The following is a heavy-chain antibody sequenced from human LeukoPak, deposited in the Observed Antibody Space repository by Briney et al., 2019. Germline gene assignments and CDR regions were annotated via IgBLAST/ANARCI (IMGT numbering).Heavy chain of an antibody. CDR3: AREGYYGSGSYYDY. Sequence: SETLSLTCTVSGGSISSYYWSWIRQPPGKGLEWIGYIYYSGSTNYNPSLKSRVTISVDTSKNRFSLKLSSVTAADTAVYYCAREGYYGSGSYYDYWGQGTLVTVSS. CDR1: GGSISSYY. J-gene: IGHJ4*02. D-gene: IGHD3-10*01. CDR2: IYYSGST. V-gene: IGHV4-59*01.